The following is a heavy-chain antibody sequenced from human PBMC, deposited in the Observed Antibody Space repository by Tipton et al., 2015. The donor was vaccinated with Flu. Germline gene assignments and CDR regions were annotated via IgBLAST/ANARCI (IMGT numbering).Heavy chain of an antibody. CDR2: INHSGST. CDR3: ARDGWGGTYYQTGSAQFDY. J-gene: IGHJ4*02. D-gene: IGHD2-15*01. V-gene: IGHV4-34*01. CDR1: GGSFSGYY. Sequence: TLSLTCSVSGGSFSGYYWTWIRQPPGKGLEWIGEINHSGSTHYNSSLKSRVTMSVDSSKNQFSLHLSSVTAADTAVYYCARDGWGGTYYQTGSAQFDYWGQGTLVTVSS.